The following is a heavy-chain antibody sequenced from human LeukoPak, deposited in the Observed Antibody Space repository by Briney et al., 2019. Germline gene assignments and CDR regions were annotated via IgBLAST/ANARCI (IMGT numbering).Heavy chain of an antibody. CDR2: INHSGST. CDR1: GRSFSGYH. Sequence: PSETLSLTCAVYGRSFSGYHWSWIRQPPGKGLEWIGEINHSGSTNYNPSLKSRVTISVDTSKNQFSLKLSSVTAADTAVYYCARGRGKAALGYWGQGTLVTVSS. J-gene: IGHJ4*02. V-gene: IGHV4-34*01. D-gene: IGHD6-25*01. CDR3: ARGRGKAALGY.